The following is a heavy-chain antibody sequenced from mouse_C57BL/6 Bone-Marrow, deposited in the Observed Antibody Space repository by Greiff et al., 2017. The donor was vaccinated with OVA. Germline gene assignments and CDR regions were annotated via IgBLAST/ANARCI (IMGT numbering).Heavy chain of an antibody. CDR3: STMITTSYFDY. CDR1: EYEFPSHD. J-gene: IGHJ2*01. CDR2: INSDGGST. Sequence: EVKLVESGGGLVQPGESLKLSCESNEYEFPSHDMSWVRKTPEKRLELVAAINSDGGSTYYPDTMERRFIISRDNTKKTLYLQMSSLRSEDTALYYFSTMITTSYFDYWGQGTTLTVSS. D-gene: IGHD2-4*01. V-gene: IGHV5-2*01.